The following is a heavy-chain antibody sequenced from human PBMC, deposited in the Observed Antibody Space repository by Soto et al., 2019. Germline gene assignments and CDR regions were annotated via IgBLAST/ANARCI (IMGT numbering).Heavy chain of an antibody. J-gene: IGHJ5*02. CDR1: GFTFSSYA. D-gene: IGHD5-18*01. CDR3: ANGGYSYATFDP. V-gene: IGHV3-23*01. CDR2: ISGSGGST. Sequence: EVQLLESGGGLVQPGGSLRLSCAASGFTFSSYAMSWVRQARGKGLEWVSAISGSGGSTYYADSVKGRFTISRDNSKNTLYLQMNSLRAEDTAVYYCANGGYSYATFDPWGQGTLVNVSS.